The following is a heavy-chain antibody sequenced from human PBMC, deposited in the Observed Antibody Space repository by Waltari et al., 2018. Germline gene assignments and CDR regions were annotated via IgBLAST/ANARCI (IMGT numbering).Heavy chain of an antibody. CDR1: GYSISSGYY. CDR3: ARSSVPAATAFDY. J-gene: IGHJ4*02. D-gene: IGHD2-2*01. CDR2: IYHSGGT. Sequence: QVQLQESGPGLVKPSETLSLTCAVSGYSISSGYYWGWIRQPPGKGLEWIGSIYHSGGTHDNPSLNRRVTISVDTSKNQFSLKLSSGTAADTAGYYCARSSVPAATAFDYWGQGTLVTVSS. V-gene: IGHV4-38-2*01.